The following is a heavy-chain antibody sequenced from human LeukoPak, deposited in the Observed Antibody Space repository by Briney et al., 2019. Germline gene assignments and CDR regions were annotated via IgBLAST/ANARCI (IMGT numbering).Heavy chain of an antibody. D-gene: IGHD6-13*01. J-gene: IGHJ4*02. Sequence: SETLSLTCTVSGGSISSGSYYWSWIRQPAGKGLEWIGRIYTSGSTNYNPSLKSRVTMSVDTSKNQFSLKLSSVTAADTAVYYCARDSSSWEPKYYFDYWGQGTLVTVSS. V-gene: IGHV4-61*02. CDR2: IYTSGST. CDR1: GGSISSGSYY. CDR3: ARDSSSWEPKYYFDY.